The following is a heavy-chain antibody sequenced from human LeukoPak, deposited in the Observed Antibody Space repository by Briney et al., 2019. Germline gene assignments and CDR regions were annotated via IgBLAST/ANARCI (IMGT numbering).Heavy chain of an antibody. CDR1: GFTFDDYA. J-gene: IGHJ4*02. V-gene: IGHV3-9*03. CDR3: AKSPALDYYDSSGCFDY. D-gene: IGHD3-22*01. Sequence: PGGSLRLSCAAPGFTFDDYAMHWVRQAPGKGLEWVSGISWNSGNIGYANSVKGRFTISRDNAKNSLYLQMNSLRAEDMALYYCAKSPALDYYDSSGCFDYWGQGTLVTVSS. CDR2: ISWNSGNI.